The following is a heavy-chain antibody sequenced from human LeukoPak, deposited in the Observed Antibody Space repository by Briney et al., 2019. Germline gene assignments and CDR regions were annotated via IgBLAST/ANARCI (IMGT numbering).Heavy chain of an antibody. Sequence: SETLSLTCAVYGGSFSGYYWSWIRQPPGKGLEWIGEINHSGSTNYNPSLKSRVTISVDTSKNQFSLKLSSVTAADTAVYYCASFFRGGIAVAGTRYYFDYWGQGTLVTVSS. CDR2: INHSGST. CDR3: ASFFRGGIAVAGTRYYFDY. V-gene: IGHV4-34*01. CDR1: GGSFSGYY. J-gene: IGHJ4*02. D-gene: IGHD6-19*01.